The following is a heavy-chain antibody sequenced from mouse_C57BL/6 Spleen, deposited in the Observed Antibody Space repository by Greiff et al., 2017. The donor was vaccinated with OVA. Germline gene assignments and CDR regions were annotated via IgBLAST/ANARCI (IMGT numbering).Heavy chain of an antibody. V-gene: IGHV1-82*01. J-gene: IGHJ1*03. CDR1: GYAFSSSW. CDR3: ARSGNYYGSSSGYFDV. D-gene: IGHD1-1*01. Sequence: VQLQQSGPELVKPGASVKISCKASGYAFSSSWMNWVKQRPGKGLEWIGRIYPGDGDTNYNGKFKGKATLTADKSSSTAYMQLSSLTSEDSAVYFCARSGNYYGSSSGYFDVWGTGTTVTVSS. CDR2: IYPGDGDT.